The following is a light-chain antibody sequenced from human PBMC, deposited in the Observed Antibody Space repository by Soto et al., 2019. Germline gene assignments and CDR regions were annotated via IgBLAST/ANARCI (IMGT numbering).Light chain of an antibody. CDR2: KVS. J-gene: IGKJ1*01. CDR1: QSLIHSDGDTY. CDR3: MQGTHWPWT. V-gene: IGKV2-30*02. Sequence: DVVMTQSPLSLPVTLGQPASISCRSSQSLIHSDGDTYLNWFQQRPGQSPRRLIYKVSDRDSGVPVRFTGSGSGTDFTLKISRVEAEDFGVYYCMQGTHWPWTFGQGTEVEIK.